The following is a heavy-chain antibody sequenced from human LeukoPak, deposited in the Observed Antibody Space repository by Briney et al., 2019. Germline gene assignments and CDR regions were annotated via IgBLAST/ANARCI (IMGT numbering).Heavy chain of an antibody. CDR3: ARGAYYYDSSGLRFFVNY. J-gene: IGHJ4*02. D-gene: IGHD3-22*01. V-gene: IGHV1-46*01. CDR1: GYTFTSYY. Sequence: ASVKVSCTAAGYTFTSYYMHWVRQAPGQGLAWMGIINPSGGTTSYAQKFQGRVTMTRDTSTSTVYMELSSLRSEDTAVYYCARGAYYYDSSGLRFFVNYWGQGTLVTVSS. CDR2: INPSGGTT.